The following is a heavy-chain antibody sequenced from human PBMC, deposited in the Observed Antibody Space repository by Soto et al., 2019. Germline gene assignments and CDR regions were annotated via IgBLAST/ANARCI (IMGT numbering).Heavy chain of an antibody. CDR3: ARDRIVGSQDGFNAFDI. D-gene: IGHD1-26*01. V-gene: IGHV3-30*04. CDR2: LSYDGSNA. CDR1: GFTITNHA. J-gene: IGHJ3*02. Sequence: QVQLVESGGGVVQPGRSLRLSCAASGFTITNHAMHWVRQAPGKGLEWAAVLSYDGSNAYYADSVKGRFTISRDSTTNTLCLEMNRLGPEDTALYYCARDRIVGSQDGFNAFDIWGQGTMVTVSS.